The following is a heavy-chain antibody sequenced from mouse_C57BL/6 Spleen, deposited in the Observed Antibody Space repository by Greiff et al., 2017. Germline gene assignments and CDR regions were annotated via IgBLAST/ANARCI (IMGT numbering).Heavy chain of an antibody. CDR3: AREENYYGSSYFDY. CDR2: IWTGGGT. D-gene: IGHD1-1*01. V-gene: IGHV2-9-1*01. Sequence: VQLQESGPGLVAPSQSLSITCTVSGFSLPSYAISWVRQPPGKGLEWLGVIWTGGGTNYNSALKSRLSISKDNSKSQVFLKMNSLQTDDTARYYCAREENYYGSSYFDYWGQGTTLTVSS. J-gene: IGHJ2*01. CDR1: GFSLPSYA.